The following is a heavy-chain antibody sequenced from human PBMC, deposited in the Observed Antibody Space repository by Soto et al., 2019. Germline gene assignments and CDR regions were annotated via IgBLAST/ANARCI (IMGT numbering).Heavy chain of an antibody. J-gene: IGHJ4*02. V-gene: IGHV3-74*01. CDR2: INGDGSTT. D-gene: IGHD4-17*01. CDR1: GFTLSSYW. CDR3: ARGEPEVRFLF. Sequence: GGSLRLSCAASGFTLSSYWMHWVRQVPGKGLVWVSRINGDGSTTNYADSVKGRFTISRDNTKNTLYLQMNSLRAEDTAVYFCARGEPEVRFLFWGRGTLVTVSS.